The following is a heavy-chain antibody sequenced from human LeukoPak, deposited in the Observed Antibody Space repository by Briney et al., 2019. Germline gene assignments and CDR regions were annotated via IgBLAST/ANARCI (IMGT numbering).Heavy chain of an antibody. J-gene: IGHJ4*02. CDR3: AREVGGGGISFHFDY. CDR1: GYTFTSYA. CDR2: INTNTGNP. D-gene: IGHD2/OR15-2a*01. Sequence: ASVKVSCKASGYTFTSYAMNWVRQAPGQGLEWMGWINTNTGNPTYAQGFTGRFVFSLDTSVSTAYLQISSLKAEDTAFYYCAREVGGGGISFHFDYWGLGTLVTVPS. V-gene: IGHV7-4-1*02.